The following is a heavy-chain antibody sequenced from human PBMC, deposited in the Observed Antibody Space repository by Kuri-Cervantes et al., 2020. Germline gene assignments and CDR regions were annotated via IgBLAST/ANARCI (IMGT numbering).Heavy chain of an antibody. CDR3: ARAAGIAVAGPPYYYYYGMDV. CDR1: GFTFDDYA. D-gene: IGHD6-19*01. Sequence: GGSLRLSCAASGFTFDDYAMHWVRQAPGKGLEWVSGISWNSGSIGYADSVKGRFTISRDNAKNSLYLQMNSLRAADTAVYYCARAAGIAVAGPPYYYYYGMDVWGQGTTVTVSS. CDR2: ISWNSGSI. V-gene: IGHV3-9*01. J-gene: IGHJ6*02.